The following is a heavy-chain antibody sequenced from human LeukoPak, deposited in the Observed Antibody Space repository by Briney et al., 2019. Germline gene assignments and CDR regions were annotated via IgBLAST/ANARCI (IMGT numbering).Heavy chain of an antibody. V-gene: IGHV4-59*01. CDR3: ARASRHYYDSSGYLMDV. D-gene: IGHD3-22*01. J-gene: IGHJ6*03. Sequence: SETLSLTCTVSGGSISSYYWSWIRRPPGKGLEWIGYIYYSGSTNYNPSLKSRVTISVDTSKNQFSLKLSSVTAADTAVYYCARASRHYYDSSGYLMDVWGKGTTVTVSS. CDR2: IYYSGST. CDR1: GGSISSYY.